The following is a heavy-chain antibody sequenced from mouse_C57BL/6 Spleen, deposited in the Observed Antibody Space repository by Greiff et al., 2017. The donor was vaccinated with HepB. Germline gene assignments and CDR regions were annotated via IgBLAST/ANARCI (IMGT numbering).Heavy chain of an antibody. CDR2: ILPGSGST. J-gene: IGHJ4*01. V-gene: IGHV1-9*01. CDR3: ARKIIYYYGSSYAMDY. D-gene: IGHD1-1*01. CDR1: GYTFTGYW. Sequence: QVQLQQSGAELMKPGASVKLSCKATGYTFTGYWIEWVKQRPGHGLEWIGEILPGSGSTNYNEKFKGKATFTADTSSNTAYIQLSSLTTEDSAIYYCARKIIYYYGSSYAMDYWGQGTSVTVSS.